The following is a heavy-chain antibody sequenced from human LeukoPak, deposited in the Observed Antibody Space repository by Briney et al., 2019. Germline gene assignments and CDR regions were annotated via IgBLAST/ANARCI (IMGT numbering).Heavy chain of an antibody. CDR1: GGSFSGYY. CDR2: INHSGST. J-gene: IGHJ5*02. D-gene: IGHD3-22*01. Sequence: PSETLSLTCAVYGGSFSGYYWSWIRQPPGKGLEWIGEINHSGSTNYNPSLKSRVTISLDTSQTQISLRVTSVTAADTAVYYCARGTDYYDSSGWLDPWGQGTLVTVSS. CDR3: ARGTDYYDSSGWLDP. V-gene: IGHV4-34*01.